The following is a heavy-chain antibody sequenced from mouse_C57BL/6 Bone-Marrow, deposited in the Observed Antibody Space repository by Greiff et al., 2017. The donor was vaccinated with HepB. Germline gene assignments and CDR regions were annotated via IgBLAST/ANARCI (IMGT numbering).Heavy chain of an antibody. CDR2: ISNGGGRT. CDR1: GFTFSDYY. V-gene: IGHV5-12*01. Sequence: EVQLVESGGGLVQPGGSLKLSCAASGFTFSDYYMYWVRQTPEKRLEWVAYISNGGGRTYYPDTVKGRFTISRDNAKNTLYLQMSRLKSEDTAMYYCARHAGIQAWFAYWGQGTLVTVSA. CDR3: ARHAGIQAWFAY. J-gene: IGHJ3*01.